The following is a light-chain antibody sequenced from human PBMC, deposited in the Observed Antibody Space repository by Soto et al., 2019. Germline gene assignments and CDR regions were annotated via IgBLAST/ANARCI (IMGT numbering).Light chain of an antibody. CDR2: GNS. CDR1: SSNIGAGYD. J-gene: IGLJ3*02. CDR3: QSYDSSLSGSV. Sequence: QSVLTQPPSVSGAPGQRVTISCTGSSSNIGAGYDVHWYQQLPGTAPKLIIYGNSNRPSGVPDRFSGSKSGTSASLAITGLQAEDEADYYFQSYDSSLSGSVFGGGTKLTVL. V-gene: IGLV1-40*01.